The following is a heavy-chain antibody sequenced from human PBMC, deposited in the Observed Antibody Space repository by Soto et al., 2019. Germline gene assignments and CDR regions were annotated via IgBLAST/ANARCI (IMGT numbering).Heavy chain of an antibody. J-gene: IGHJ6*02. D-gene: IGHD3-22*01. CDR3: ARERNYDSSRYSYYNGMDV. CDR2: IYYSGST. CDR1: GGSISSGGYY. Sequence: QVQLQESGPGLVKPSQTLSLTCTVSGGSISSGGYYWSWIRQHPGKGLEWIGYIYYSGSTYYNPSRKSRVTISVDTSKNQFSLKLSSVTAADTAVYYCARERNYDSSRYSYYNGMDVWGQGTTVIVSS. V-gene: IGHV4-31*03.